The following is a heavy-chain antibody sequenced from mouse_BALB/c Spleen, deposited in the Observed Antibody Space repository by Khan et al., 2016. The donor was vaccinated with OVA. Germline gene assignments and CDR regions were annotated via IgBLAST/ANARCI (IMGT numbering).Heavy chain of an antibody. V-gene: IGHV1S81*02. Sequence: VKLLESGAELVKPGASVKLSCKASGYTFTSYYMYWVKQRPGQGLEWIGEINPSNGGTNFTEKFKSKATLTVDKSSSTAYMQLSSLTSEDSAVYYCTRSGYGSFAYWGQGTLVTVSA. CDR3: TRSGYGSFAY. CDR2: INPSNGGT. J-gene: IGHJ3*01. CDR1: GYTFTSYY. D-gene: IGHD2-2*01.